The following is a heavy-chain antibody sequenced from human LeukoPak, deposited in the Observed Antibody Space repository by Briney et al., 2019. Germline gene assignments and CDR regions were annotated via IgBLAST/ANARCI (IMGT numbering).Heavy chain of an antibody. CDR2: ISSSSSYI. CDR3: ARGEGYCGTTSCYTAY. D-gene: IGHD2-2*02. CDR1: GFTFSSYW. Sequence: GGSLRLSCAASGFTFSSYWMSWVRQAPGKGLEWVSSISSSSSYIYYADSVKGRFTISRDNAKTSLYLQMNSLRAEDTAVYYCARGEGYCGTTSCYTAYWGQGTLVTVSS. J-gene: IGHJ4*02. V-gene: IGHV3-21*06.